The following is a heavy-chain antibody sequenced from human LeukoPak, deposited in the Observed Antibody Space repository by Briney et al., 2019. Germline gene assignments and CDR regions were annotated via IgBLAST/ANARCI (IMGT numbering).Heavy chain of an antibody. Sequence: GGSLRLSCAASGFPFSDYGMYWVRQTPGKGLEWLAVISHDGSNKHYADSVKGRITISRDNSMNTLYLQMNSLTAEDTAVYYCAKVRWGSDNALDSWGQGTLVTGSS. V-gene: IGHV3-30*18. CDR3: AKVRWGSDNALDS. CDR2: ISHDGSNK. D-gene: IGHD3-16*01. CDR1: GFPFSDYG. J-gene: IGHJ4*02.